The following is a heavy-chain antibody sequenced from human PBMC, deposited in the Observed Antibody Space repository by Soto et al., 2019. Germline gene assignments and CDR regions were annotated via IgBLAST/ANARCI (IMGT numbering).Heavy chain of an antibody. CDR2: IIPILGIA. Sequence: QVQLVQSGAEVKKPGSSVKVSCKASGGTFSSYTISWVRQAPGQGLEWMGRIIPILGIANYAQKFQGRVTITADKSTSTAYMELSSLRSEDTAVYYCARDPPYSSSLTPANWFDPWGQGTLVTVSS. J-gene: IGHJ5*02. V-gene: IGHV1-69*08. CDR1: GGTFSSYT. D-gene: IGHD6-13*01. CDR3: ARDPPYSSSLTPANWFDP.